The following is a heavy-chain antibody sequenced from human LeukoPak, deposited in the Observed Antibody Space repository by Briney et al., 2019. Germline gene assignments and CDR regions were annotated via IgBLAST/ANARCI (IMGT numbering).Heavy chain of an antibody. CDR2: IYYSGST. J-gene: IGHJ4*02. D-gene: IGHD5-18*01. Sequence: SETLSLTCTVSGGSISSSSYYWGWIRQPPGKGLEWIGSIYYSGSTYYNPSLKSRVTISVDTSKNQLSLKLTSVTAADTAAYYCARGGSGYGYEYYFDNWGQGTLVTVSS. CDR1: GGSISSSSYY. CDR3: ARGGSGYGYEYYFDN. V-gene: IGHV4-39*07.